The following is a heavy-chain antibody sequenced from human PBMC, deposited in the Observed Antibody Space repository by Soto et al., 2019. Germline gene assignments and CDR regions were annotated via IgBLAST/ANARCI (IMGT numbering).Heavy chain of an antibody. CDR2: VNYTEST. V-gene: IGHV4-59*01. D-gene: IGHD3-16*01. CDR1: GASISSSG. J-gene: IGHJ3*01. Sequence: PSETTSLRWHMCGASISSSGWRWMRQAPGRRLEWIGYVNYTESTKCNPSLDRRASISVDTHKNQFSLKLGSVNAEDTDVYYCVRGYYDGRGYANTFDLWGQGTMVTVSS. CDR3: VRGYYDGRGYANTFDL.